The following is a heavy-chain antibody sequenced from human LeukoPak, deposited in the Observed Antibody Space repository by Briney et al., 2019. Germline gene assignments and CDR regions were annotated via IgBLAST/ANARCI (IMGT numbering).Heavy chain of an antibody. CDR1: GFTFSNYW. CDR3: AREQDWYFDL. V-gene: IGHV3-7*01. J-gene: IGHJ2*01. CDR2: IKQDGIET. Sequence: PGGSLRLSCAASGFTFSNYWMSWVRQAPGKGLEWVANIKQDGIETYYVASVKGRFTLSRDNAKNSLHLQVNSLRAEDTAVYYCAREQDWYFDLWGRGTLVTVSS.